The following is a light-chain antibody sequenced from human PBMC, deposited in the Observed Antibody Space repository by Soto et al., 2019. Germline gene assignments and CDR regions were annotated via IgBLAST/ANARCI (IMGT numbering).Light chain of an antibody. Sequence: DIQMTQSPSTLSASIGDTVTITCRANQSISSWLAWYQQKPGKAPKLLISEGSSLESGVPSRFSGSGSGTEFTLTISSLQPADLATYYCQQYNSSPLTFGGGTKAEIK. J-gene: IGKJ4*01. CDR1: QSISSW. CDR2: EGS. V-gene: IGKV1-5*01. CDR3: QQYNSSPLT.